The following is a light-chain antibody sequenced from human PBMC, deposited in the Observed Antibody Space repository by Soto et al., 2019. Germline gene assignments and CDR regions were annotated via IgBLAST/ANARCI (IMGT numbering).Light chain of an antibody. CDR2: EVR. CDR3: SSYTTTSTLV. CDR1: IRDDGSYNL. Sequence: QSALTQPASVSGSPGQSITIACTGTIRDDGSYNLVSWYQQRPGEAPKLIISEVRNRPSGISYRFTGSKSGNTASLTISGLQAEDEADYYCSSYTTTSTLVFGGGTKLNVL. V-gene: IGLV2-14*01. J-gene: IGLJ3*02.